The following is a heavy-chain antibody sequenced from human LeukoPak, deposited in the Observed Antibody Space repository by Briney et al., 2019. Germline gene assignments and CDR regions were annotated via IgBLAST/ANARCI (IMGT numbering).Heavy chain of an antibody. CDR3: TRVNGDSVDADYYYYMDV. CDR2: ITSSRGDI. V-gene: IGHV3-21*01. Sequence: GGSLRLSCAASGFDFSGYTMTRVRQAPGRGLEWLSAITSSRGDIYYADSAKGRFTISRDNAKNSLYLQINSLRAEDTAVYYCTRVNGDSVDADYYYYMDVWGKGTTVTVSS. CDR1: GFDFSGYT. D-gene: IGHD2-21*02. J-gene: IGHJ6*03.